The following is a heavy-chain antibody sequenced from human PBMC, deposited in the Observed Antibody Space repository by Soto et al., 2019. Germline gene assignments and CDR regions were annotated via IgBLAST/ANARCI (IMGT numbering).Heavy chain of an antibody. V-gene: IGHV1-69*01. D-gene: IGHD2-15*01. J-gene: IGHJ4*02. CDR2: IIPIFGTA. CDR1: GGTFSSYA. CDR3: ARGGRGYCCGGSCSSSGY. Sequence: QVQLVQSGAEVKKPGSSVKVSCKASGGTFSSYAISWVRQAPGQGLEWMGGIIPIFGTANYAQKFQGRVTITADESAVAGYMKLRCLRSEDTAVSYFARGGRGYCCGGSCSSSGYWCQGTLVTVCS.